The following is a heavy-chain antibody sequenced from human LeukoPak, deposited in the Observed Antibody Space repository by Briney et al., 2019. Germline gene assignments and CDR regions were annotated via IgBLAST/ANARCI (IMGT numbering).Heavy chain of an antibody. J-gene: IGHJ2*01. CDR2: ISNSGST. Sequence: PSETLSLTCTVSGASISSRPYYWGWIRQPPGKGLEWIGSISNSGSTYYSPSLKSRVTISVDTSKNQFSLKLSSVTAADTAVYYCARNPGDYGSWYFDLWAVAPWSLSPQ. D-gene: IGHD4-17*01. CDR3: ARNPGDYGSWYFDL. V-gene: IGHV4-39*01. CDR1: GASISSRPYY.